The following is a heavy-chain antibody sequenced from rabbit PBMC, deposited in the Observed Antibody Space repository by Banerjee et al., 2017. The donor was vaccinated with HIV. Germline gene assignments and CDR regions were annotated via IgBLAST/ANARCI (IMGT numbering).Heavy chain of an antibody. CDR2: IYAGGSGST. J-gene: IGHJ2*01. CDR1: GFSFSSSYY. Sequence: QEQLVESGGDLVKPGTSLTLTCTASGFSFSSSYYMCWVRQAPGKGLECIACIYAGGSGSTYYANWAKGRFTISKTSSTTVTLQMTSLTVADTATYFCARNYVNAFDPWGPGTLVTVS. CDR3: ARNYVNAFDP. D-gene: IGHD1-1*01. V-gene: IGHV1S45*01.